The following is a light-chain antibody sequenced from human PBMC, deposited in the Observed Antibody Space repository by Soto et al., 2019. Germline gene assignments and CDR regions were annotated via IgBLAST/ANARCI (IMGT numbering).Light chain of an antibody. CDR3: CSYAGGNNLV. V-gene: IGLV2-8*01. Sequence: QSALTQPASASGSPGQSVTISCTGTSSDIGAYIYVSWYQQHPGKAPKLMISEVSRRPSGVPDRFSGSKSGNTASLTLSGLQADAEADDYCCSYAGGNNLVFGTGTKLTVL. CDR1: SSDIGAYIY. CDR2: EVS. J-gene: IGLJ1*01.